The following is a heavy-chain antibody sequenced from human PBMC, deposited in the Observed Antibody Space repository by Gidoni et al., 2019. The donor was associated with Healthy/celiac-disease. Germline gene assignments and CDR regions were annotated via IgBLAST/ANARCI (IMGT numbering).Heavy chain of an antibody. CDR2: IYYSGST. D-gene: IGHD6-13*01. V-gene: IGHV4-59*01. CDR3: ASAIAAAPTIFDY. J-gene: IGHJ4*02. CDR1: GGSISSYY. Sequence: QLQLQESASGLGNPSETLSPTCTVSGGSISSYYWSCIRQPTGKGLEWIGYIYYSGSTKYNASLKNRVTISVDTSKNQFCLKLSSVTAADTAVYYCASAIAAAPTIFDYWGQGTLVTVSS.